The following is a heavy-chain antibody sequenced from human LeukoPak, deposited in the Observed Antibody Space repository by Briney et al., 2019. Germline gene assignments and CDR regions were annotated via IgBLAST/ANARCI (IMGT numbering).Heavy chain of an antibody. D-gene: IGHD7-27*01. J-gene: IGHJ3*02. CDR3: ASATGDNDAFDI. Sequence: GGSLRLSCVASGFTFSNYWMNWVRQAPGKGLEWVANIKEDGREKYYMDSVKGRFTIFRDNAKNSLYLQMNSLRAEDTAVYYCASATGDNDAFDIWGQGTMVTVSS. CDR1: GFTFSNYW. CDR2: IKEDGREK. V-gene: IGHV3-7*02.